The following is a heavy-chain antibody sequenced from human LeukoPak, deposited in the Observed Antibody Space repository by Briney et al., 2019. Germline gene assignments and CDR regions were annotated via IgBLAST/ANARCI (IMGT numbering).Heavy chain of an antibody. CDR2: IWYDGSNK. CDR1: GFTFRNYG. CDR3: ARDVRSSRYDY. J-gene: IGHJ4*02. D-gene: IGHD6-6*01. V-gene: IGHV3-33*01. Sequence: GGSLRLSCAASGFTFRNYGMHWVRQAPGKGLEWVAVIWYDGSNKYYADSVKGRFTISRDNSKNMLYLEVNSLRAEDTAVYYCARDVRSSRYDYWGQGILVTVSS.